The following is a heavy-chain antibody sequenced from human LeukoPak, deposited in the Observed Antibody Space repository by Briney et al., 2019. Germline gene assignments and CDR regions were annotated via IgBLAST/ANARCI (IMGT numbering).Heavy chain of an antibody. V-gene: IGHV1-69*01. D-gene: IGHD5-24*01. CDR1: GGTFSGYA. J-gene: IGHJ6*03. CDR2: IIPIFGTA. Sequence: ASVKVSCKASGGTFSGYAVSWVRQAPGQGLEWMGGIIPIFGTANYAQKFQGRVTITADESTSTAYMELSSLRSEDTAVYYCAKDGYNLDYYYYMDVWGKGTTVTVSS. CDR3: AKDGYNLDYYYYMDV.